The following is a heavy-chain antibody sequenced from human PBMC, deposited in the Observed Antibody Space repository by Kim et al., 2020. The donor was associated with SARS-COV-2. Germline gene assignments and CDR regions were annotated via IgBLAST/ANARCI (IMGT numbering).Heavy chain of an antibody. D-gene: IGHD2-21*02. CDR3: ARDGGLRPFDY. Sequence: RYGDPGKGRFTKPRDKPKNTLDLQMNSLRAEDTAVYYCARDGGLRPFDYWGQGTLVTVSS. V-gene: IGHV3-74*01. J-gene: IGHJ4*02.